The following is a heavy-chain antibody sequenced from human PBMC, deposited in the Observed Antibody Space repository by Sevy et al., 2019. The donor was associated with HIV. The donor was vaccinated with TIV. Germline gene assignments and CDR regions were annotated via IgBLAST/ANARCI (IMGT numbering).Heavy chain of an antibody. D-gene: IGHD3-22*01. V-gene: IGHV3-15*01. CDR3: TTGSYYDSSGYYYYGY. CDR2: IKSKTDGGTT. Sequence: GGSLRLSCAASGFTFSNAWMSWVRQAPGKGLEWVGRIKSKTDGGTTDYAEPVKGRFTISRDDSKNTLYLQMNSLKTEDTAVYYCTTGSYYDSSGYYYYGYWGQGTLVTVSS. CDR1: GFTFSNAW. J-gene: IGHJ4*02.